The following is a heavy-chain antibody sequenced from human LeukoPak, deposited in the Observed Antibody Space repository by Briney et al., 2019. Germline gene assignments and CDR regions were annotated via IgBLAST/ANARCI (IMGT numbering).Heavy chain of an antibody. CDR3: ARPPNYSNYAEGWGFYYYYMDV. CDR2: MNPNSGNT. Sequence: ASVTVSFKSSGYTFTSYDINRVRQATGQGLEWMGWMNPNSGNTGYAQKFQGRVTMTRNTSINTAYMELSSLRSEDTAVYYCARPPNYSNYAEGWGFYYYYMDVWGKGTTVTVSS. J-gene: IGHJ6*03. V-gene: IGHV1-8*02. D-gene: IGHD4-11*01. CDR1: GYTFTSYD.